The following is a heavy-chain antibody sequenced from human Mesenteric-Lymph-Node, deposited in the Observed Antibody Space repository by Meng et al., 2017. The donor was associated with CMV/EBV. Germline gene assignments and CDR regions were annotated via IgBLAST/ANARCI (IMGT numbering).Heavy chain of an antibody. CDR1: GFTVSSYY. CDR3: ARDLLTSQGLDY. J-gene: IGHJ4*02. CDR2: IYSGGST. Sequence: GGSLRLSCAASGFTVSSYYINWVRQAPGKGLEWVSVIYSGGSTYYADSVKGRFTVSRDNSKNTLYLQMNSLRAEDTAVYYCARDLLTSQGLDYWGQGTLVTVSS. V-gene: IGHV3-66*02.